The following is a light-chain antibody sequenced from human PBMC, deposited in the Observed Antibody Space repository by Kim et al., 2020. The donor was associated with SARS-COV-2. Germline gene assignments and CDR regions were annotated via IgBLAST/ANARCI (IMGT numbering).Light chain of an antibody. J-gene: IGKJ1*01. Sequence: DIQMTQSPSAMSASVGDRVTITCRASRDIKKFLGWFQQKPGEAPKRLIHAASSLQSGVPSRFSGSGSGTEFTLTISSLQPEDFATYYCVQYATFPRTFGQGTKVDIK. CDR3: VQYATFPRT. CDR1: RDIKKF. CDR2: AAS. V-gene: IGKV1-17*03.